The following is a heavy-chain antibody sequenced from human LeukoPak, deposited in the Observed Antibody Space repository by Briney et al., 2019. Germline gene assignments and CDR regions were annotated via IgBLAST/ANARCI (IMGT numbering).Heavy chain of an antibody. CDR3: ARGRQDVTMIVVVMTAVSYYLDV. Sequence: SETLSLTCAVYGGSFSGCYWTWIRHTPEKGLEWIGEMNPSGSTNYNPSLKSRVTISVDTSKNQFSLKLSSVTAADTAVYYCARGRQDVTMIVVVMTAVSYYLDVWGKGTTVTVS. CDR1: GGSFSGCY. J-gene: IGHJ6*03. D-gene: IGHD3-22*01. V-gene: IGHV4-34*01. CDR2: MNPSGST.